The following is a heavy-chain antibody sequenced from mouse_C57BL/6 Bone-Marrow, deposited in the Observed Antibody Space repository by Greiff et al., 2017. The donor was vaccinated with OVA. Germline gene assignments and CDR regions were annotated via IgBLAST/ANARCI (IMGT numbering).Heavy chain of an antibody. CDR2: ISSGGSYT. CDR1: GFTFSSYG. J-gene: IGHJ2*01. V-gene: IGHV5-6*01. CDR3: ARHLGGY. Sequence: EVHLVESGGDLVKPGGSLKLSCAASGFTFSSYGMSWVRQTPDKRLEWVATISSGGSYTYYPDSVKGRFTISRDNAKNTLYLQVSRLKSEDTAMYYCARHLGGYWGQGTPLTVSS.